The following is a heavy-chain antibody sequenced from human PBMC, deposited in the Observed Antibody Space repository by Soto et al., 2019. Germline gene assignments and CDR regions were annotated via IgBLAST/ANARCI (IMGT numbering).Heavy chain of an antibody. Sequence: QITLKESGPTLVKPTQTLTLTCTFSGFSLSTSGVGVGWIRQPPGKALEWLALIYWDDDKRYSPSLKSRPTITKDTSKNQVVLTMNNMDPVDTATYYCAHRGWLRRGWCFDYWGQGTLVTVSS. CDR3: AHRGWLRRGWCFDY. J-gene: IGHJ4*02. CDR2: IYWDDDK. D-gene: IGHD5-12*01. CDR1: GFSLSTSGVG. V-gene: IGHV2-5*02.